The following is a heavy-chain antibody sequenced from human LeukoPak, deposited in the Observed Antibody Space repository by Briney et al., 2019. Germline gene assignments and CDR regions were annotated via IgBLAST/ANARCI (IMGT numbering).Heavy chain of an antibody. J-gene: IGHJ2*01. Sequence: GASVKVSCKASGGTFSSYAISWVRQAPGRGLEWMGGIIPIFGTANYAQKFQGRVTITADKSTSTAYMELSSLRSEDTAVYYCARGAGDYGDYLAHWYFDLWGRGTLVTVSS. CDR2: IIPIFGTA. D-gene: IGHD4-17*01. CDR1: GGTFSSYA. V-gene: IGHV1-69*06. CDR3: ARGAGDYGDYLAHWYFDL.